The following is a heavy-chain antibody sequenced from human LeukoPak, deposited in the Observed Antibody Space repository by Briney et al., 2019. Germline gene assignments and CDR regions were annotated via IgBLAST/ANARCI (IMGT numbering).Heavy chain of an antibody. Sequence: ASVKVSCKASGYTFTSYGISWVRQAPGQGLEWMGWTNPNSGGTNYAQKFQGRVTMTRDTSISTAYMELSRLRSDDTAVYYCARVTVVVVAATPVVYGMDVWGQGTTVTVSS. CDR3: ARVTVVVVAATPVVYGMDV. V-gene: IGHV1-2*02. CDR1: GYTFTSYG. J-gene: IGHJ6*02. D-gene: IGHD2-15*01. CDR2: TNPNSGGT.